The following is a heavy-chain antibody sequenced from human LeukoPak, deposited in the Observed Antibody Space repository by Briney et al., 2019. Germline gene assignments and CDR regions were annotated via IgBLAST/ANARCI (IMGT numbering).Heavy chain of an antibody. CDR1: GGSISSYY. CDR3: ARSARIAVAGRSDRFFDY. J-gene: IGHJ4*02. CDR2: IYYSGST. Sequence: SSETLSLTCTVSGGSISSYYWSWIRQPPGKGLEWIGYIYYSGSTNYNPSLKSRVTISVDTSKNQFSLKLSSVTAADTAVYYCARSARIAVAGRSDRFFDYWGQGTLVTVSS. D-gene: IGHD6-19*01. V-gene: IGHV4-59*01.